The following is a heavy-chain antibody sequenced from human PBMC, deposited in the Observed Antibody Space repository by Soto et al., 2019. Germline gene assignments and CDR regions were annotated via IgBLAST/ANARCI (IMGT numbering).Heavy chain of an antibody. CDR3: VIVVAIPGYPDN. Sequence: QVQLVQSGAEVRQPASSVKVSCKTSGGTFSSYAISWVRQAPGQGLEWMGGIVPIVDTSTYAQKFQGRVTITADESTSKAYMELSSLRSDDTAIYYCVIVVAIPGYPDNWGQGTLVTVSS. J-gene: IGHJ4*02. D-gene: IGHD5-12*01. CDR2: IVPIVDTS. CDR1: GGTFSSYA. V-gene: IGHV1-69*12.